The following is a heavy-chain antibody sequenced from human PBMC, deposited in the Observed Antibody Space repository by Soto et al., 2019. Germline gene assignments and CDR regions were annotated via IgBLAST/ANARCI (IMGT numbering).Heavy chain of an antibody. CDR3: VKDAGYCSSSSCYAPRNHYFDS. Sequence: GGSLRLSCAASGFTFSDYWMSWVRQAPGKGPEWVANIKFDGSVKQYVDSVSGRFTISRDNSKNSLFLQMNSLAAADTAVYYCVKDAGYCSSSSCYAPRNHYFDSWGQGTLVTVSS. CDR2: IKFDGSVK. CDR1: GFTFSDYW. J-gene: IGHJ4*02. D-gene: IGHD2-2*01. V-gene: IGHV3-7*03.